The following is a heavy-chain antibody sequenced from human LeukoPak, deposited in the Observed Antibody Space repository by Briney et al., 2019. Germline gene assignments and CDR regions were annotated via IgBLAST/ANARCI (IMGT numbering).Heavy chain of an antibody. CDR1: EFTFSRYS. Sequence: GGSLRLFCAASEFTFSRYSMNWVRQAPGKGLEWVSTISSRSHYIYYADSVKGRFTTSRDNGKNSLYLQMDSLRAEDTAVYYCTRGLSSGNPGGFDYWGQGALVTVSS. V-gene: IGHV3-21*01. CDR3: TRGLSSGNPGGFDY. D-gene: IGHD3-10*01. CDR2: ISSRSHYI. J-gene: IGHJ4*02.